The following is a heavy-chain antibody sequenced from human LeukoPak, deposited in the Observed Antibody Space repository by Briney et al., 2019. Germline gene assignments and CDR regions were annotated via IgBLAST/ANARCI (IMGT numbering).Heavy chain of an antibody. Sequence: GGSLRLSCAASGFTFSSYAMHWVRQAPGKGLEYVSAISSNGGSTYYANSVKGRFTISRDNSKNTLYLQMGSLTSEDTALYYCARDDCGDTCYPGGYWGQGTLVTVSS. V-gene: IGHV3-64*01. CDR2: ISSNGGST. D-gene: IGHD2-21*01. CDR1: GFTFSSYA. CDR3: ARDDCGDTCYPGGY. J-gene: IGHJ4*02.